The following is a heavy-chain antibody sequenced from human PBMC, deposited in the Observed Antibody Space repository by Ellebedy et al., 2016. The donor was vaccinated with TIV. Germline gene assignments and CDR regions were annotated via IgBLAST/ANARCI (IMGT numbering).Heavy chain of an antibody. Sequence: MPSETLSLTCTVSGGSISSGGYYWSWIRQHPGKGLEWIGYIYYSGSTYYNPSLKSRVTISVDTSKNQFSLKLSSVTAADTAVYYCARNDYSGTRIDYWGQGTLVTVSS. V-gene: IGHV4-31*03. D-gene: IGHD5-12*01. CDR2: IYYSGST. CDR1: GGSISSGGYY. CDR3: ARNDYSGTRIDY. J-gene: IGHJ4*02.